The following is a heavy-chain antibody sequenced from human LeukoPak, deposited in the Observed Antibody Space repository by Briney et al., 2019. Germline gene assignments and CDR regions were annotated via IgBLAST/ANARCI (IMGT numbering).Heavy chain of an antibody. J-gene: IGHJ4*02. CDR3: ARDTVGAPLDY. CDR2: IYTSGST. CDR1: GGSISSGSYY. Sequence: SQTLSLTCTVSGGSISSGSYYWSWIRQPAGKGLEWIGRIYTSGSTIYNPSLKSRVTISVDTSKNQFSLKLSSVTAADTAVYYCARDTVGAPLDYWGQGTLVTVSS. V-gene: IGHV4-61*02. D-gene: IGHD1-26*01.